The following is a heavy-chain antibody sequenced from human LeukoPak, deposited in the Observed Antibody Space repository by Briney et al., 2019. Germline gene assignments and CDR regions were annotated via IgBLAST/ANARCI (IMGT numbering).Heavy chain of an antibody. Sequence: GGSLRLSCAASGFTFSDYYMSWIRQAPGKGLEWVSYISSSSSYTNYADSVKGRFTISRDNAKNSLYLQMNSLRAEDTAVYYCARAHPPGGYDLGDFDYWGQGTLVTVSS. J-gene: IGHJ4*02. CDR3: ARAHPPGGYDLGDFDY. CDR2: ISSSSSYT. D-gene: IGHD5-12*01. V-gene: IGHV3-11*06. CDR1: GFTFSDYY.